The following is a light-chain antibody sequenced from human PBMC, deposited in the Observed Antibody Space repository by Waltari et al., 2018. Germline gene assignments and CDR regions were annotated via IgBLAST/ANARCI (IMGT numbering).Light chain of an antibody. CDR2: WAS. Sequence: DIVMTQSPDSLAVSLGERATINCNSSQSVLYSSNNKNYLAWYQQKPGQPPKLLIYWASTRESGVPDRLSGSGSGTDFTLTISSLQAEDVAVYYCHQYYNIPFTFGPGTKVDIK. CDR3: HQYYNIPFT. CDR1: QSVLYSSNNKNY. J-gene: IGKJ3*01. V-gene: IGKV4-1*01.